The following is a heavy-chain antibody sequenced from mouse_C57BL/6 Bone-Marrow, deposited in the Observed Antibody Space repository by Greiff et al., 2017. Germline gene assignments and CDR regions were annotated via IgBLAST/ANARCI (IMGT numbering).Heavy chain of an antibody. D-gene: IGHD2-1*01. CDR2: ISTLAYSI. CDR1: GFTFSDYG. V-gene: IGHV5-15*01. Sequence: EVQVVESGGGLVQPGGSLKLSCAASGFTFSDYGMAWVRQAPRKGPEWVAFISTLAYSIYYADTVTGRFTISRENAKNTQYLEMSSLRSEDTAMYYVARLGNYDWYFDVWGTGTTVTVSS. J-gene: IGHJ1*03. CDR3: ARLGNYDWYFDV.